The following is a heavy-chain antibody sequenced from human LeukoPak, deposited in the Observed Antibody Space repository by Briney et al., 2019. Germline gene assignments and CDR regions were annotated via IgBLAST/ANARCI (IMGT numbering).Heavy chain of an antibody. D-gene: IGHD6-19*01. V-gene: IGHV1-18*01. CDR2: ISAYNGNK. CDR3: ARERKGIAVAGTSYYFDY. CDR1: GYTFTSYG. Sequence: VASVKVSCKASGYTFTSYGISWVRQAPGQGLEWMGWISAYNGNKNYAQKLQGRVTMTTDTSTSTAYMELRSLRSDDTAVYYCARERKGIAVAGTSYYFDYWGQGTLVTVSS. J-gene: IGHJ4*02.